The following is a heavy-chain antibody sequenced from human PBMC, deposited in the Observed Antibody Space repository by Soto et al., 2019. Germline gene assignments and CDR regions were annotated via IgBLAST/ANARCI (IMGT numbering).Heavy chain of an antibody. V-gene: IGHV1-69*01. CDR1: GVSFNNNG. CDR3: ARVLYYGSGSYSPYGMDG. J-gene: IGHJ6*02. D-gene: IGHD3-10*01. Sequence: QVQLVQSGAEVKKPGSSVKVSCKTSGVSFNNNGIGWVRQAPGHGLEWMGGVSPPFRTSNYARKFPGRISITADASTGTVNMELSSLTSEDTAQYYCARVLYYGSGSYSPYGMDGWGQGTTVTVSS. CDR2: VSPPFRTS.